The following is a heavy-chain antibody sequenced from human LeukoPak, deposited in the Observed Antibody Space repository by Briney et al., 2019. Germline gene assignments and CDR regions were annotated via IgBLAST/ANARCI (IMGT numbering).Heavy chain of an antibody. Sequence: PGGSLRLSCAASGLTFDDHGMSWVRQAPGKGLQWVSANWNGDSTSYADSVKGRFTISRDNAKNSLYLQMNSLRAEDTALYYCAREKVTTDNYYYMDVWGKGTTVTVSS. J-gene: IGHJ6*03. CDR2: NWNGDST. D-gene: IGHD4-11*01. CDR3: AREKVTTDNYYYMDV. V-gene: IGHV3-20*04. CDR1: GLTFDDHG.